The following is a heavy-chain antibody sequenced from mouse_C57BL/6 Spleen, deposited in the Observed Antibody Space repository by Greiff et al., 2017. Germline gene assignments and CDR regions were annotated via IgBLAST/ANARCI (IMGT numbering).Heavy chain of an antibody. CDR3: SRIWGRYYAMDY. CDR2: IWTGGGT. CDR1: GFSLTSYA. V-gene: IGHV2-9-1*01. D-gene: IGHD1-1*02. J-gene: IGHJ4*01. Sequence: QVQLKESGPGLVAPSQSLSITCTVSGFSLTSYAISWVRQPPGKGLAWLGVIWTGGGTYYNSALKSRLSISKDNSKSQVFLKMNSLQTDDTARYYCSRIWGRYYAMDYWGQGTSVTVSS.